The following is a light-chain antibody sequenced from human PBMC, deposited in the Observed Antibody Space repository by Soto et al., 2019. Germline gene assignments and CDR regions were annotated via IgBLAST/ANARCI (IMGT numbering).Light chain of an antibody. V-gene: IGLV2-23*02. CDR2: EVS. J-gene: IGLJ2*01. CDR1: SSDVGSYNL. Sequence: QSALTQPASVSGSPGQSITISCTGTSSDVGSYNLVSWYQQHPGKAPKLMIYEVSKRPSGVSHRFSGSKSGNTASLTISGLQAEDEADYYCCSYAGSSTFGVVFGGGTKVTVL. CDR3: CSYAGSSTFGVV.